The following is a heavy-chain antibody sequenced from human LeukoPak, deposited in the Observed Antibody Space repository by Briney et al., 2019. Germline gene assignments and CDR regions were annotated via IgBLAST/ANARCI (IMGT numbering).Heavy chain of an antibody. CDR2: IRYDGSNK. CDR1: GFTFTSYG. D-gene: IGHD6-6*01. Sequence: GGSLRLSCAASGFTFTSYGMHWVREAPGTGLEWVAFIRYDGSNKYYADSVKGRFTISRDNATNSLSLQMNSLRGDDTAVYYCTRGPEGYTSSATQFYFDFWGQGTLVTVSS. J-gene: IGHJ4*02. V-gene: IGHV3-30*02. CDR3: TRGPEGYTSSATQFYFDF.